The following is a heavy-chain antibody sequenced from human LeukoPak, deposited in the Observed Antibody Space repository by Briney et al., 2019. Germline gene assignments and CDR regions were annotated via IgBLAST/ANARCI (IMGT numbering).Heavy chain of an antibody. V-gene: IGHV1-8*01. D-gene: IGHD4-17*01. J-gene: IGHJ4*02. CDR1: GYTFTSYD. CDR2: MNPNSGNT. CDR3: ARDPTTVTTGNFDY. Sequence: ASVKASCKASGYTFTSYDINWVRQATGQGLEWMGWMNPNSGNTGYAQKFQGRVTMTRNTSISTAYMELSSLRSEDTAVYYCARDPTTVTTGNFDYWGQGTLVTVSS.